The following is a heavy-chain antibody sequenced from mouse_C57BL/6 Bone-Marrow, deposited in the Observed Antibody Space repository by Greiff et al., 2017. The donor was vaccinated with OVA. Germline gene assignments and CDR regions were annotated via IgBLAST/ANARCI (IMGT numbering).Heavy chain of an antibody. CDR2: ISDGGSYT. Sequence: EVMLVESGGGLVKPGGSLKLSCAASGFTFSSYAMSWVRQTPEKRLEWVATISDGGSYTYYPDNVKGRFTISRDNAKNNLYLQMSHLKSEDTAMYYCARDRSYYYGSREFAYWGQGTLVTVSA. J-gene: IGHJ3*01. CDR3: ARDRSYYYGSREFAY. V-gene: IGHV5-4*01. D-gene: IGHD1-1*01. CDR1: GFTFSSYA.